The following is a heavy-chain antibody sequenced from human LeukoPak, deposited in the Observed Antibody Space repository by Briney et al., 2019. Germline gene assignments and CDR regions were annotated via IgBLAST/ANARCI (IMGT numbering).Heavy chain of an antibody. D-gene: IGHD3-10*01. CDR2: INHSGST. J-gene: IGHJ4*02. V-gene: IGHV4-34*01. CDR1: GGSFSGYY. CDR3: ARGRNRGRITMVRGVITGFDY. Sequence: SETLSLTCAVYGGSFSGYYWSWIRQPPGKGLEWIGEINHSGSTNYNPSLKSRVTISVDTSKNQFSLKLSSVTAADTAVYYCARGRNRGRITMVRGVITGFDYWGQGTLVTVSS.